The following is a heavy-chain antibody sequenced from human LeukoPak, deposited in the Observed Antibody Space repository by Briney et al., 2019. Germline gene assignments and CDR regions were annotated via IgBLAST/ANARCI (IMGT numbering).Heavy chain of an antibody. J-gene: IGHJ4*02. CDR2: IKQDGSEK. V-gene: IGHV3-7*01. Sequence: PRGSLRLSCAASGFTPCSHGMSWGRRAPGQGLGGVANIKQDGSEKYYVDSVKGRFTISRDNAKNSLYLQMNSLRAEDTAVYYCARDPYGARSEPDYWGQGTLVTVSS. CDR1: GFTPCSHG. CDR3: ARDPYGARSEPDY. D-gene: IGHD4-17*01.